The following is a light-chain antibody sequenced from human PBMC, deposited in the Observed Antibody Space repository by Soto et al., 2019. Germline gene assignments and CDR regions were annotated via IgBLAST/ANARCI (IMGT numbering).Light chain of an antibody. J-gene: IGLJ2*01. CDR3: TSWTTSTTMI. V-gene: IGLV2-14*03. CDR1: RSDIGAYNF. Sequence: QSVLTQPASVSGSPGQSITISCTGTRSDIGAYNFVSWYQQHPGEVPKLILYDVNVRPSGVSNRFSGSKSGNTASLTISGLHAEDEADYYCTSWTTSTTMIFGGGTQLTVL. CDR2: DVN.